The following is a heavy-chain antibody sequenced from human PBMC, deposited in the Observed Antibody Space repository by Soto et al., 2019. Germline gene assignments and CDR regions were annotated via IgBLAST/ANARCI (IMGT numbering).Heavy chain of an antibody. J-gene: IGHJ4*02. CDR2: ISSSSSYI. Sequence: EVQLVESGGGLVKPGGSLRLSCAASGFTFSSYSMNWVRQAPGKGLEWVSSISSSSSYIYYADSVKGRFTISSDNAKNSLYLQMNSLRAEDTAVYYCARVDVKSCGYSSSWYAFDYWGQGTLVTVSS. V-gene: IGHV3-21*01. D-gene: IGHD6-13*01. CDR3: ARVDVKSCGYSSSWYAFDY. CDR1: GFTFSSYS.